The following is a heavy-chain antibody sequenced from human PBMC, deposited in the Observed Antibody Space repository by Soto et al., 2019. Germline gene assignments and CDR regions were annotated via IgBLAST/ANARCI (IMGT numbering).Heavy chain of an antibody. Sequence: EVQLVESGGGLVQPGGSLRLSCAASGFTFRSYSMNWVRQAPGKGLEWISYISDASRAIYYTDSVKGRFTISRDDAKNALYLQMNGLRDEDTAVYYCARGSFTMLVANEYYYSLDVWGPGTTVTVSS. J-gene: IGHJ6*02. CDR1: GFTFRSYS. CDR2: ISDASRAI. V-gene: IGHV3-48*02. CDR3: ARGSFTMLVANEYYYSLDV. D-gene: IGHD3-22*01.